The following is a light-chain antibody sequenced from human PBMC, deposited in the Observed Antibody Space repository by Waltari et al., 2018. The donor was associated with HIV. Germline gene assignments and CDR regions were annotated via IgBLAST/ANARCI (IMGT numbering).Light chain of an antibody. J-gene: IGLJ1*01. CDR3: ASYTSSNTLYV. Sequence: QSALTQPASVSGSPGQSITFSCPATSPDVGGYYYFSWYQQHPGKAPKHMIYEVGHRPSGVSYRFSGSKSGNTASLTISGLQAEDEADYYCASYTSSNTLYVFGTGTKVTVL. CDR1: SPDVGGYYY. CDR2: EVG. V-gene: IGLV2-14*01.